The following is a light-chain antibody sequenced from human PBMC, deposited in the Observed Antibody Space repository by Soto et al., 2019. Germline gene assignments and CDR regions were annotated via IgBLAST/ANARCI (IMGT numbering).Light chain of an antibody. Sequence: DVHMTQSPSSLSASVGDRVTITCRASQGISRSLAWYQQKPGKAPKLLIYAASTLQSGVPSRFSGSGSGTDFTLTISSLQPEDVAIYYCQKYDSAPLTFGRGTKVEIK. J-gene: IGKJ4*01. CDR3: QKYDSAPLT. CDR1: QGISRS. V-gene: IGKV1-27*01. CDR2: AAS.